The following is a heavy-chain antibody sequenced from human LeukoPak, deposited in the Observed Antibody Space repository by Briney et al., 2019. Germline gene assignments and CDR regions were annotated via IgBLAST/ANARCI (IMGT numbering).Heavy chain of an antibody. J-gene: IGHJ4*02. CDR3: ARDRDFVATLEWSPHGD. V-gene: IGHV3-30*04. CDR1: GFTFSSYA. CDR2: ISYDGSNK. D-gene: IGHD3-3*01. Sequence: PGGSLRLSCAASGFTFSSYATHWVRQAPGRGLEWVAVISYDGSNKYYADSVKGRFTISRDNSKNTLYLQMNSLRAEDTAVYYCARDRDFVATLEWSPHGDWGQGTLVTVSS.